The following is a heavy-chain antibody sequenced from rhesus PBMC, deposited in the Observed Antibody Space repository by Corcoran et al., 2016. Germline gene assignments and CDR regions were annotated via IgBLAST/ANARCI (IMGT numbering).Heavy chain of an antibody. CDR1: GYSISSGYG. Sequence: QLQLQESGPGLVKPSETLSLTCAVSGYSISSGYGWSWIRQPPGKGLEWIGYISYSGSPSYNPSRTGQGPISRDTSKNQFSMQLSSVTAADTAVYYCASLYSSGWYTNPDYWGQGVLVTVSS. D-gene: IGHD6-31*01. V-gene: IGHV4-122*02. CDR2: ISYSGSP. J-gene: IGHJ4*01. CDR3: ASLYSSGWYTNPDY.